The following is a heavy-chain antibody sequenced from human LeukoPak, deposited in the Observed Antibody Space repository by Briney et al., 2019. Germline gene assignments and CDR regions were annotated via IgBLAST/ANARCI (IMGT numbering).Heavy chain of an antibody. CDR1: GVSMTNYY. Sequence: SETLSLTCTVSGVSMTNYYWSWIRQPPGKGLEWIAYSHNSGETKYNPSLKSRITISVDTSKNEFSLKLSSVTAADTAVYYCARGVTYYYDSSGYLYWGQGTLVTVSS. CDR2: SHNSGET. J-gene: IGHJ4*02. D-gene: IGHD3-22*01. V-gene: IGHV4-59*08. CDR3: ARGVTYYYDSSGYLY.